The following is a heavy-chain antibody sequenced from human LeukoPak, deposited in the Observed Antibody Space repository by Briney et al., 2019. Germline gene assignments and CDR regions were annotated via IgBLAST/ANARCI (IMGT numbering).Heavy chain of an antibody. Sequence: GGSLRLSCAASGFTFSSYSMNWVRQAPGKGLEWVSSISSSSSYIYYADSVKGRFTISRDNAKNSLYLQMNSLRAENTAVYYCARDYYDSSGTLGYWGQGTLVTVSS. V-gene: IGHV3-21*01. CDR3: ARDYYDSSGTLGY. CDR2: ISSSSSYI. CDR1: GFTFSSYS. J-gene: IGHJ4*02. D-gene: IGHD3-22*01.